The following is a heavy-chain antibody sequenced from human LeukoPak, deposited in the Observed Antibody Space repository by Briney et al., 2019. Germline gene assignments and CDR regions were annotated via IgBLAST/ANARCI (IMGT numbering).Heavy chain of an antibody. Sequence: LRASVKVSCKASGYTFTSYHMHWVRQAPGQGLEWMGKINLSGGSTTYAQKLQGRVTMTTDTSTSTAYMELRSLRSDDTAVYYCARGGGYSSSWYPLYYYYGMDVWGQGTTVTVSS. D-gene: IGHD6-13*01. J-gene: IGHJ6*02. CDR3: ARGGGYSSSWYPLYYYYGMDV. V-gene: IGHV1-46*01. CDR1: GYTFTSYH. CDR2: INLSGGST.